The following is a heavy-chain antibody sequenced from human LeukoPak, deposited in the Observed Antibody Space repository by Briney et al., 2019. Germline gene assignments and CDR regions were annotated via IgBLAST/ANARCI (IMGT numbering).Heavy chain of an antibody. D-gene: IGHD6-19*01. CDR3: AREEEQWRKTDYYYGMDV. J-gene: IGHJ6*02. V-gene: IGHV1-69*13. Sequence: ASVKVSCKASGGTFSSYAISWVRQAPGQVFEWMGGIIPIFGTANYAQKFQGRVTITADESTSTAYMELSSLRSEDTAVYYCAREEEQWRKTDYYYGMDVRGQGTTVTVPS. CDR1: GGTFSSYA. CDR2: IIPIFGTA.